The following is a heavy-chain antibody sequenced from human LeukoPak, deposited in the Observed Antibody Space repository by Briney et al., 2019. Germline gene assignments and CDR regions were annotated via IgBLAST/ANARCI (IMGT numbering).Heavy chain of an antibody. V-gene: IGHV4-59*01. D-gene: IGHD3-22*01. Sequence: RASETLSLTCTVSGGSISSYYWSWIPQPPGKGLEWVGYIYYSGSTNYNPSLKSRVTIPVDTSKNQFSLKLSSVTAADTAVYYCARDDRFGYDSSGYSEWGQGTLVTVSS. CDR1: GGSISSYY. CDR3: ARDDRFGYDSSGYSE. J-gene: IGHJ4*02. CDR2: IYYSGST.